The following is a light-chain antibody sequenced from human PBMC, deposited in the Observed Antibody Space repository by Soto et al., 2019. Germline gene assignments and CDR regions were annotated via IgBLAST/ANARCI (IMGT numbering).Light chain of an antibody. J-gene: IGKJ1*01. V-gene: IGKV3-20*01. CDR1: QSVSSSS. CDR2: DAS. CDR3: QQYGGSPRT. Sequence: EIVLTQSPGTLSLPPGEGATLSCRASQSVSSSSLAWYQQKRGQAPRLLIHDASSRATGIPDRFSGSGSGTDFTLTISRLEPEDFAVYYCQQYGGSPRTFGQGTKVDI.